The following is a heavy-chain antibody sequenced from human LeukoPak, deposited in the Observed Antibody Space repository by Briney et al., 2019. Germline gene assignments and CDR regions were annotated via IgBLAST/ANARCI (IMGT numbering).Heavy chain of an antibody. CDR3: GRLDDYDYSAW. J-gene: IGHJ4*02. V-gene: IGHV4-39*01. D-gene: IGHD3-22*01. CDR1: SASIRSSNYY. CDR2: IYYNGNT. Sequence: KPSETLSLTCTVSSASIRSSNYYWGWIRQPPGKGLEWIGSIYYNGNTYYNPSLKSRVTISVDTSKNQFSLKSNSVTAADTAVYFCGRLDDYDYSAWWGQGILVTVSS.